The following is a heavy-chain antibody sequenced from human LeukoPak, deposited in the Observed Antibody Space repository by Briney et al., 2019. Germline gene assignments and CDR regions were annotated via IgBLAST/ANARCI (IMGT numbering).Heavy chain of an antibody. CDR2: IYYSGST. J-gene: IGHJ3*02. Sequence: PSETLSLTCTVSGGSISSYYWSWIRQPPGKGLEWIGYIYYSGSTNYNPSLESRVTITVDTSKNQFSLKLSSVTAADTAVYYCARAGYGGSGFGESYAFDIWGQGTMVTVSS. D-gene: IGHD3-10*01. CDR1: GGSISSYY. V-gene: IGHV4-59*08. CDR3: ARAGYGGSGFGESYAFDI.